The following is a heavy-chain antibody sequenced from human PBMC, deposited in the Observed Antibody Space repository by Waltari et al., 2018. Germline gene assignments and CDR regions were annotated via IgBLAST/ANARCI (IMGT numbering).Heavy chain of an antibody. CDR3: AKGRSGSYLDFFDY. D-gene: IGHD1-26*01. V-gene: IGHV3-30*18. CDR1: GFTFSSYG. Sequence: QVQLVESGGGVVQPGRSLRLSCAASGFTFSSYGMHWVRQAPGKGLEWLAVISYDGSNKYYADSVKGRFTISRDNSKNTLYLQMNSLRAEDTAVYYCAKGRSGSYLDFFDYWGQGTLVTVSS. CDR2: ISYDGSNK. J-gene: IGHJ4*02.